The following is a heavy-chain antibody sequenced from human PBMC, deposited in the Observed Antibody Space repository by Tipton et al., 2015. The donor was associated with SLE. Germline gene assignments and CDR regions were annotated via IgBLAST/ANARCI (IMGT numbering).Heavy chain of an antibody. CDR2: ISSSSSTI. D-gene: IGHD3-10*01. J-gene: IGHJ6*02. Sequence: SLRLSCAASGFTFSSYTMNWVRQAPGKGLEWVSYISSSSSTIYYADSVKGRFTISRDNAKNSLYLQMNSLRAEDTAVYYCTTDCSGSGSYLYYYGLDVWGQGTTVTVSS. CDR1: GFTFSSYT. V-gene: IGHV3-48*01. CDR3: TTDCSGSGSYLYYYGLDV.